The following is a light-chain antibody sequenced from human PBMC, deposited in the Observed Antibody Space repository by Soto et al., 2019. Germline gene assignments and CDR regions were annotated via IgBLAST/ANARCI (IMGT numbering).Light chain of an antibody. J-gene: IGLJ2*01. Sequence: QSALTQPASVSGSPGQSITISCTGTSSDVGGYNYVSWYQQHPGKAPKLMIYDVSNRPSRVSDRFSGSKSGNTASLTISGLQAEDEGDYYCSSYTSTSTRVIFGGGTKLTVL. CDR3: SSYTSTSTRVI. CDR1: SSDVGGYNY. V-gene: IGLV2-14*03. CDR2: DVS.